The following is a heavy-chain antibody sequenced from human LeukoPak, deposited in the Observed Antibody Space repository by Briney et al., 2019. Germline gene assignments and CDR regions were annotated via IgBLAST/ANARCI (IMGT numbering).Heavy chain of an antibody. Sequence: PGGSLRLSCAASGFTFSSYAMHWVRQAPGNGLEYVSAISSNGGSTYYANSVKGRFTISRDNSKNTLYLQMGSLRAEDMAVYYCARMGFLWFGDYYYYYMDVWGKGTTVTISS. J-gene: IGHJ6*03. D-gene: IGHD3-10*01. CDR2: ISSNGGST. CDR3: ARMGFLWFGDYYYYYMDV. V-gene: IGHV3-64*01. CDR1: GFTFSSYA.